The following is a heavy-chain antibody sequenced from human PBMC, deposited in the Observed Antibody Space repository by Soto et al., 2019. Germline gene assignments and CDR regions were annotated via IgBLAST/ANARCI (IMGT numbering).Heavy chain of an antibody. Sequence: QVQLQQWGAGLLKPSETLSLTCAVYGGSFSGYSWSWIRQPPGKGLEWIGEINHRGSTNYNPSLKSRVTISVDTTKNQFSLKLSSVTAADTAVYYCARAYGSGNVWGQGTPVTVSS. D-gene: IGHD3-10*01. CDR3: ARAYGSGNV. J-gene: IGHJ6*02. CDR2: INHRGST. CDR1: GGSFSGYS. V-gene: IGHV4-34*01.